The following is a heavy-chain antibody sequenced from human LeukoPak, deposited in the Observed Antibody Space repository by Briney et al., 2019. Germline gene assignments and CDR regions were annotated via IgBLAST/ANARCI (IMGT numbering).Heavy chain of an antibody. Sequence: SQTLSLTCTVSDGSISSGDYYWSWIRQPPGKGLEWIGYIYYSGSTYYNPSLKSRVTTSVDTSKNQFSLKLSSVTAADTAVYYCARAVIGVRGVILSLYDAFDIWGQGTMVTVSS. D-gene: IGHD3-10*01. V-gene: IGHV4-30-4*01. CDR1: DGSISSGDYY. J-gene: IGHJ3*02. CDR2: IYYSGST. CDR3: ARAVIGVRGVILSLYDAFDI.